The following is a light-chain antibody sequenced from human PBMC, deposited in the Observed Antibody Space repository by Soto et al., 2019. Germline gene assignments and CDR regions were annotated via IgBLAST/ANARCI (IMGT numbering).Light chain of an antibody. J-gene: IGKJ5*01. CDR3: QQRSNWPIT. CDR1: QSVSIH. Sequence: DIVMTQSPGTLSVSLGERATLSCRASQSVSIHLAWYQQKPGQAPRLLIYDTSTRATGIPARFSGSGSGTDFTLTISRLEPEDFAVYYCQQRSNWPITFGQGTRLEIK. CDR2: DTS. V-gene: IGKV3-11*01.